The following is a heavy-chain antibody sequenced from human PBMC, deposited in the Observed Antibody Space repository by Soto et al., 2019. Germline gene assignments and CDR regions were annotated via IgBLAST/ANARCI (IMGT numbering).Heavy chain of an antibody. D-gene: IGHD6-13*01. V-gene: IGHV4-39*01. Sequence: QLQLQESGPGLVKPSETLSLTCNVSGGSISTSNYYWAWVRQAPGKGLEWIANIYYRGDTYYHPCLRARLTVSVDTSKNQFSLRLTSLTAADTAMYFCASLQVPGNFDYWGQGTLVTVSS. J-gene: IGHJ4*02. CDR2: IYYRGDT. CDR1: GGSISTSNYY. CDR3: ASLQVPGNFDY.